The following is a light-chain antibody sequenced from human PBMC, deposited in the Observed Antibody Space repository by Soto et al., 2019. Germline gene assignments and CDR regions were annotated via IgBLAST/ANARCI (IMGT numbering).Light chain of an antibody. J-gene: IGLJ1*01. CDR3: LLYSGDYV. Sequence: AVVTQEPSLTVSPGGTVTLTCGSSTGAVATGHYAYWFHQKPGQAPRPLIYDTYNRFSWTPARFSGSLLGGKAALTLSGAQPEDEADYYCLLYSGDYVFGPGTKVTVL. V-gene: IGLV7-46*01. CDR1: TGAVATGHY. CDR2: DTY.